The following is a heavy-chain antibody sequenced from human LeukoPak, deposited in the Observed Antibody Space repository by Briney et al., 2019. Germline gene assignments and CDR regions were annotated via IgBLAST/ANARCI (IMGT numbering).Heavy chain of an antibody. CDR2: ISSSSSTI. J-gene: IGHJ6*03. CDR3: ARAEGCSSTSCSPYYYYYMDV. V-gene: IGHV3-48*01. D-gene: IGHD2-2*01. CDR1: GFTFSTYS. Sequence: GGSLRLSCAASGFTFSTYSMNWVRQAPGKGLEWVSYISSSSSTIYYADSVKGRFTISRDNAKNSLYLQMNSLRAEDTAVYYCARAEGCSSTSCSPYYYYYMDVWGKGTTVTVSS.